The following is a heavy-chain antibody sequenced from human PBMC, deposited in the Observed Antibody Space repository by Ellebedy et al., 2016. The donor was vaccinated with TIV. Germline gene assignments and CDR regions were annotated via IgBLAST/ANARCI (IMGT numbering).Heavy chain of an antibody. V-gene: IGHV1-8*02. J-gene: IGHJ6*03. CDR1: GYTFTSYY. CDR2: MNPNSGNT. Sequence: ASVKVSCXASGYTFTSYYVHWVRQAPGQGLEWMGWMNPNSGNTGYAQKFQGRVTMTRNTSISTAYMELSSLRSEDTAVYYCAISTGTNYYYYYYMDVWGKGTTVTVSS. CDR3: AISTGTNYYYYYYMDV. D-gene: IGHD1-7*01.